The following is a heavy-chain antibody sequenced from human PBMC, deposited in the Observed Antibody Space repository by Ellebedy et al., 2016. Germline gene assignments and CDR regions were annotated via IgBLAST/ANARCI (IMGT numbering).Heavy chain of an antibody. CDR1: GGSITNDY. D-gene: IGHD6-6*01. Sequence: GSLRLXXTVSGGSITNDYWSWIRQPPGKGLEWIGYIFYSGSTNYNPSLQSRVTISVGTSRNQFSLKLKSVTAADTAVYYCARALAALWFDPWGQGTPVTVSS. CDR3: ARALAALWFDP. CDR2: IFYSGST. V-gene: IGHV4-59*01. J-gene: IGHJ5*02.